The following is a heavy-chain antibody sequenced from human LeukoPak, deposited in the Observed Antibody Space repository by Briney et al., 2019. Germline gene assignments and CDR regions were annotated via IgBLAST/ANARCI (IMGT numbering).Heavy chain of an antibody. CDR2: IKQDGSEQ. CDR1: GFTFSSSW. Sequence: PGGSLRLSCAASGFTFSSSWMTWVRQAPGKGLEWMANIKQDGSEQYYVDSVKGRFTISRDNSKNSLFLQMDSLRAEDTAMYYCARDIQVRGQWLYWGQGILVTVS. J-gene: IGHJ4*02. V-gene: IGHV3-7*01. CDR3: ARDIQVRGQWLY. D-gene: IGHD6-19*01.